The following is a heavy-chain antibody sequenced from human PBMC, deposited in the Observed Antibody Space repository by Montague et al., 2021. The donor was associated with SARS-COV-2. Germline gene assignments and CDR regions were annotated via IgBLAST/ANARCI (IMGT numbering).Heavy chain of an antibody. CDR2: INHSGDS. CDR3: ARSVVSESFYGSGSFLDS. D-gene: IGHD3-10*01. CDR1: NGSFTGYF. V-gene: IGHV4-34*01. Sequence: SETLSLTCAVYNGSFTGYFWSWVRQPPGKGLEWIGEINHSGDSNYSPSLKSRAGISLDMSTNQFSLELTSVTAADTAVYFCARSVVSESFYGSGSFLDSWGQGTLVTVSS. J-gene: IGHJ4*02.